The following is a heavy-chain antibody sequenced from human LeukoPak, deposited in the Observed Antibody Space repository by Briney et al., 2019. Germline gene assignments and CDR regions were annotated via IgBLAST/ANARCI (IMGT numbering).Heavy chain of an antibody. CDR3: ARDLVKVDTAMVYFDY. Sequence: ASVKVSCKASGYTFTSYAMNWVRQAPGQGLEWMGWINTNTGNPTYAQGFTGRFVFSLDTSVSTAYLQISSLKAEDTAVYYCARDLVKVDTAMVYFDYWGQGTLVTVSS. CDR1: GYTFTSYA. J-gene: IGHJ4*02. CDR2: INTNTGNP. D-gene: IGHD5-18*01. V-gene: IGHV7-4-1*02.